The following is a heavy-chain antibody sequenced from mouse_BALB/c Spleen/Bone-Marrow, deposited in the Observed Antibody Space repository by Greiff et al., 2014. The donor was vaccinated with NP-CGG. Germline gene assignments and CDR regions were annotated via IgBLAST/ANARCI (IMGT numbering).Heavy chain of an antibody. CDR2: IWGGGSK. CDR3: AGHTRRYYAMDY. Sequence: VKLQESGPGLVAPSQSLSITCTVSGFSLTDYAVSWVRQRPGKGLEWLGVIWGGGSKYYNSSLKTRLSNSKDNSKSEVFLKMNNLQTDDTAMYFCAGHTRRYYAMDYWGQGTSVTVSS. J-gene: IGHJ4*01. CDR1: GFSLTDYA. V-gene: IGHV2-6-5*01.